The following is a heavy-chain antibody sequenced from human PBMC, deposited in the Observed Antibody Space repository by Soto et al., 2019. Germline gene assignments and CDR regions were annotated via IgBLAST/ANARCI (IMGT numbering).Heavy chain of an antibody. J-gene: IGHJ4*02. CDR3: ARSQYITMIPIDY. CDR1: GGSISNYY. Sequence: SETLSLTCTVSGGSISNYYCSWFRQPPGKGLEWIGYIHYNGSTSYNPSLKSRVAISVDTSKNQFSLMLSSVTAADTAVYYCARSQYITMIPIDYWGQGTLVTVSS. D-gene: IGHD3-22*01. V-gene: IGHV4-59*08. CDR2: IHYNGST.